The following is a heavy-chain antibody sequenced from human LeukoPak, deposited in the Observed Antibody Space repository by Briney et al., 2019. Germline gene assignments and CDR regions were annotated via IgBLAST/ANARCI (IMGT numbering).Heavy chain of an antibody. CDR2: ISSSSSYI. J-gene: IGHJ5*02. CDR1: GFTFSSYS. V-gene: IGHV3-21*01. CDR3: ARLKGRYYDSSGYYPFSP. D-gene: IGHD3-22*01. Sequence: GGSLRLSCAASGFTFSSYSMNWVRQAPGKGLEWVSSISSSSSYIYYADSVKGRFTISRDNAKNSLHLQMNSLRAEDTAVYYCARLKGRYYDSSGYYPFSPWGQGTLVTVSS.